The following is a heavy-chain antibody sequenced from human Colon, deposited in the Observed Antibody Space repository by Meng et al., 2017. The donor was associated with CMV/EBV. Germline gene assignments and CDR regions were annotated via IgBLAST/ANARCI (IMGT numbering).Heavy chain of an antibody. CDR1: GFTFTGHY. CDR2: IDANSGGT. CDR3: ARDGIRGVFFFDY. D-gene: IGHD1-14*01. J-gene: IGHJ4*02. V-gene: IGHV1-2*02. Sequence: QLVQSGAGVKEPGASVKVSCKASGFTFTGHYMHWVRQAPGQGLEWMGWIDANSGGTNYAQKFQGRLTMTRDTSISTVYMELNRLRSDDTAVYFCARDGIRGVFFFDYWGQGTLVTVSS.